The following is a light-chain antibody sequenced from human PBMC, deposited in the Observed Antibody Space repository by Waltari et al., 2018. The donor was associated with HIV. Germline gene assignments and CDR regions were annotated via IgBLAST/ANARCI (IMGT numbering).Light chain of an antibody. Sequence: SALTQPASVSGSPGQSITISCTGSSSDIGAYGYVSWCKQHPGESPKLIIYYVSRRPSGISHRFSGSKSVNTASLTISGLRAEDEADYYCSSYTGSSTLGVFGTVTTVTVL. CDR2: YVS. CDR3: SSYTGSSTLGV. CDR1: SSDIGAYGY. J-gene: IGLJ1*01. V-gene: IGLV2-14*03.